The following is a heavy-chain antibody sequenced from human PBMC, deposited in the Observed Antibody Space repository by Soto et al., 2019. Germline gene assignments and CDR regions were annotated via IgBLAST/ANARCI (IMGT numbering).Heavy chain of an antibody. CDR2: IYFRGNT. V-gene: IGHV4-59*01. CDR1: GDSINGYY. D-gene: IGHD2-15*01. CDR3: VRGGDARWSNFDY. Sequence: SETLSLTCTVSGDSINGYYWSWIRQPPWRGLELVGFIYFRGNTNYNPSLKGRVTISLDASNNEFSLRLRSLTAADTAIYYCVRGGDARWSNFDYRGPGILVTVSS. J-gene: IGHJ4*02.